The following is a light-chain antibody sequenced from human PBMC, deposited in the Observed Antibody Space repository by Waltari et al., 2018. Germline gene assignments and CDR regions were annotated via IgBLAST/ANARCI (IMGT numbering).Light chain of an antibody. J-gene: IGKJ3*01. Sequence: DIQMTQSPSSLSASVGDRVLITCQASQDISNYLNWYQQKAGKAPKLLIYDASNLETGVPSRFSGSGSGTDFTFTITSLQPEDIAAYYCQQYDNVPFTFGPGTKVDLK. CDR3: QQYDNVPFT. CDR2: DAS. CDR1: QDISNY. V-gene: IGKV1-33*01.